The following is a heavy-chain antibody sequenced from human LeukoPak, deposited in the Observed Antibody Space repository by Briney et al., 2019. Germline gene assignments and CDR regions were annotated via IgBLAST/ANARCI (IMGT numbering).Heavy chain of an antibody. V-gene: IGHV1-3*01. D-gene: IGHD1-26*01. CDR3: AGPLGSYSGSYHGYYYGMDV. J-gene: IGHJ6*02. Sequence: GASVKVSCKASGYTFNSHPMHWVRQAPGQRLEWMGWINADNGNTRYSQKLQGRVTITRDTSANTAYMELSGLRSEDTAVYYCAGPLGSYSGSYHGYYYGMDVWGQGTTVTVSS. CDR1: GYTFNSHP. CDR2: INADNGNT.